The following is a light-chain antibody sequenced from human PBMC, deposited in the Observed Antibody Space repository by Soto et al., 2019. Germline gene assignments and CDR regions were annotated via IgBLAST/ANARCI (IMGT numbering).Light chain of an antibody. V-gene: IGLV2-8*01. CDR3: NSDAGSTNWV. J-gene: IGLJ3*02. CDR1: SSDVGGYNY. Sequence: QSALTQPPSASGSPGQSVTISCTGTSSDVGGYNYVSWYQQHPGKAPKLMIYEVSKRPSGVPDRFSGSKSGNTASLTVSGLQAEDEADYYCNSDAGSTNWVFGGGTQLTVL. CDR2: EVS.